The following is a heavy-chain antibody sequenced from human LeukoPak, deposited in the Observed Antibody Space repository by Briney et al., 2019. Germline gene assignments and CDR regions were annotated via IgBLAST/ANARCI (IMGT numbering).Heavy chain of an antibody. Sequence: SETLSLTCTVSGGSISSSSYDWGWIRQPPGKGLEGIGSIYYSGSTYYNPSLRSRVSISVDTSKNQFSLKLNSVTAADTAVYYCARRSGYDSSGYYYSWGQGTLVTVSS. D-gene: IGHD3-22*01. V-gene: IGHV4-39*01. CDR1: GGSISSSSYD. CDR3: ARRSGYDSSGYYYS. CDR2: IYYSGST. J-gene: IGHJ4*02.